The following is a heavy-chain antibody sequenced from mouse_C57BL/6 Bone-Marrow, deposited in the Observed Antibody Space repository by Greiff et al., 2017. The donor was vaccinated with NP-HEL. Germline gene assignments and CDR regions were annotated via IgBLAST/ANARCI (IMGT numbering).Heavy chain of an antibody. Sequence: VQLQQSGPVLVKPGASVKMSCKASGYTFTDYYMNWVKQSHGKSLEWIGVINPYNGGTSYNQKFKGKATLTVDKSSSTAYMELNSLTSEDSAVYYGASLRYYDGSRRFDYWGQGTTLTVSS. CDR3: ASLRYYDGSRRFDY. V-gene: IGHV1-19*01. J-gene: IGHJ2*01. D-gene: IGHD1-1*01. CDR1: GYTFTDYY. CDR2: INPYNGGT.